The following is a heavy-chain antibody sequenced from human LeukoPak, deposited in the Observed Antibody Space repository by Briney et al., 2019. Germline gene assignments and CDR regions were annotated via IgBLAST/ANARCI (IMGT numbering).Heavy chain of an antibody. V-gene: IGHV1-8*02. CDR3: ARERRYYYDSSGYYPYYFDY. CDR2: MNPNSGNT. J-gene: IGHJ4*02. Sequence: ASVKVSCKASGGTFSSYAINWVRQATGQGLEWMGWMNPNSGNTGYAQKFQGRVTMTRNTSISTAYMELSSLRSEDTAVYYCARERRYYYDSSGYYPYYFDYWGQGTLVTVSS. D-gene: IGHD3-22*01. CDR1: GGTFSSYA.